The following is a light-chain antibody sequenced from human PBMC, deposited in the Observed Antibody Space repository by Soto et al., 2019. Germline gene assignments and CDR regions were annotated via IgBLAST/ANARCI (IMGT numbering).Light chain of an antibody. J-gene: IGKJ5*01. CDR2: GTS. Sequence: IVMTASLATLSVSPRESVPLSCRASQSVASNLAWYQQKPGQAPRLLIYGTSTRATGVPARFSGSGSGTDFTLTISRLETEDFAVFYCQQDGTLEIIFGQGTRLEIK. CDR1: QSVASN. V-gene: IGKV3-15*01. CDR3: QQDGTLEII.